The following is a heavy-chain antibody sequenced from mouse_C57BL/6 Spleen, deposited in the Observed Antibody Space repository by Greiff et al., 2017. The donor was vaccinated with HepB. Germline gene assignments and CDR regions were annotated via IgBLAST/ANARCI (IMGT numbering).Heavy chain of an antibody. J-gene: IGHJ4*01. CDR3: ARDPRRDYAMDY. CDR2: ISYDGSN. Sequence: EVQLQESGPGLVKPSQSLSLTCSVTGYSITSGYYWNWIRQFPGNKLEWMGYISYDGSNNYNPSFKNRISITRDTSKNPFFLKLNSVTTEDTATYYCARDPRRDYAMDYWGQGTSVTVAS. V-gene: IGHV3-6*01. CDR1: GYSITSGYY.